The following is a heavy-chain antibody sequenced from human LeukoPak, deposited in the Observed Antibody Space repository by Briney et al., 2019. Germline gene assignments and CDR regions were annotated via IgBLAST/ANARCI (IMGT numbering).Heavy chain of an antibody. CDR1: GFTFSSYW. V-gene: IGHV4-59*08. D-gene: IGHD6-19*01. J-gene: IGHJ4*02. CDR2: IYYTGST. Sequence: GSLRLSCAASGFTFSSYWMSWIRQPPGKGLEWIGYIYYTGSTTYNPSLGGRVTISVDTSKDQFSLKVTSVTAADTAVYYCARHGTAVALDYWGQGTLVTVSA. CDR3: ARHGTAVALDY.